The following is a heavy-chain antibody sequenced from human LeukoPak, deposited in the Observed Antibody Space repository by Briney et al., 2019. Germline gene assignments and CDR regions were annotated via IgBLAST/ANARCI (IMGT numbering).Heavy chain of an antibody. CDR2: ISGGGGST. CDR3: AKVAYDFWSGYYSDDY. Sequence: GGSLRLSCAASGFTFSSYAMGWVRQAPGKGLEWVSAISGGGGSTYYADSVKGRFTISRDNSKKTMYMQMNSLRAKDTAVYYCAKVAYDFWSGYYSDDYWGQGTLVTVSS. J-gene: IGHJ4*02. CDR1: GFTFSSYA. D-gene: IGHD3-3*01. V-gene: IGHV3-23*01.